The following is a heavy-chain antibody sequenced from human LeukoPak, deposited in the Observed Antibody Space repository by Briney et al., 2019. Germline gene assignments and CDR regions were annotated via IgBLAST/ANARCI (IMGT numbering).Heavy chain of an antibody. CDR3: ARVALPGVYYFDY. J-gene: IGHJ4*02. D-gene: IGHD2-8*01. CDR2: MYSSGTT. V-gene: IGHV4-4*07. CDR1: GGSISSYY. Sequence: SETLSLTCTVSGGSISSYYWSWIRQPAGKGLEWIGRMYSSGTTNHNPSLKSRVTMSLDTSKNQFSLKMSSLTAADTAVYYCARVALPGVYYFDYWGQGTLVTASS.